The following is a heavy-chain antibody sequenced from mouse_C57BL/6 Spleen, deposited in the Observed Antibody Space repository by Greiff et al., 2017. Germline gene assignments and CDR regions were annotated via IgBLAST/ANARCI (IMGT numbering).Heavy chain of an antibody. CDR2: ISSGGSYT. Sequence: EVQGVESGGDLVKPGGSLKLSCAASGFTFSSYGMSWVRQTPDKRLEWVATISSGGSYTYYPDSVKGRFTISRDNAKNTLYLQMSSLKSEDTAMYYCARHNWDYGRYFDVWGTGTTVTVSS. J-gene: IGHJ1*03. V-gene: IGHV5-6*01. CDR3: ARHNWDYGRYFDV. D-gene: IGHD2-4*01. CDR1: GFTFSSYG.